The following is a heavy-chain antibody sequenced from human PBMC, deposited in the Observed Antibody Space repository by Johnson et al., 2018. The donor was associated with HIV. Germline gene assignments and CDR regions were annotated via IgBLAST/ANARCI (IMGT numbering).Heavy chain of an antibody. CDR3: ARGDGYRRAFDI. J-gene: IGHJ3*02. CDR1: GFTFSSYG. Sequence: QVQLVESGGGVVQPGRSLRLSCAASGFTFSSYGMHWVRQAPGKGLEWVAVISYDGSNKYYADSVKGRFTISRDNAKNSLYLQMNSLRAEDTAVYYCARGDGYRRAFDIWGQGTMVTVSS. CDR2: ISYDGSNK. D-gene: IGHD1-1*01. V-gene: IGHV3-30*03.